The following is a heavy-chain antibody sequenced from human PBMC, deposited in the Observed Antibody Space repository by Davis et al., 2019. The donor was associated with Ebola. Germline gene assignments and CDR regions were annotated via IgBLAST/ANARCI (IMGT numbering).Heavy chain of an antibody. CDR2: INSDGSAT. V-gene: IGHV3-74*01. D-gene: IGHD6-19*01. J-gene: IGHJ4*02. Sequence: GGSLRLSCAASRVTFSSYWMHWVRQAPGKGLVWVSRINSDGSATSYADSVKGRFTISRDNAKNTLYLQMNSLRAEDTAVYYCATDPEGWLDFDYWGQGTLVTVSS. CDR1: RVTFSSYW. CDR3: ATDPEGWLDFDY.